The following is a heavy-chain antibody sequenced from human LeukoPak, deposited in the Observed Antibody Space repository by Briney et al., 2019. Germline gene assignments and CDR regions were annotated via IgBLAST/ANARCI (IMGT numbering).Heavy chain of an antibody. CDR3: ARADYYDSSGYYEIDY. CDR1: GGSFSGYY. D-gene: IGHD3-22*01. CDR2: IYYRGRT. V-gene: IGHV4-59*01. Sequence: PSETLSLTCAVYGGSFSGYYWSWIRQPPGKGLEWIGYIYYRGRTNNNPSLKSRVTISVDTSKNQFSLKLSSVTAADTAVYYCARADYYDSSGYYEIDYWGQGTLVTVSS. J-gene: IGHJ4*02.